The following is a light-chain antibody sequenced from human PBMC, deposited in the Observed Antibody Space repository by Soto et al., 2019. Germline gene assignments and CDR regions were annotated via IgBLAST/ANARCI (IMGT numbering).Light chain of an antibody. V-gene: IGLV1-44*01. CDR3: ATWDDSLKGWV. CDR2: SNN. CDR1: SSNIGINT. Sequence: QSVLTQPPSASGTPGQRVPMSCSGGSSNIGINTVSWYQQFPGTAPKLLIYSNNQRPSGVPDRLSGSKSGTSASLAISGLQSEDEADYYCATWDDSLKGWVFGGGTKLTVL. J-gene: IGLJ3*02.